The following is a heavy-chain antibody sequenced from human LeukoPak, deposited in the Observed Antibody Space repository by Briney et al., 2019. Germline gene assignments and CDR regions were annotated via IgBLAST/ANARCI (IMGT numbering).Heavy chain of an antibody. V-gene: IGHV4-4*02. Sequence: SGTLSLTCGVSGGSITSTNYWSWVRQPPGQGLEWIGEISLSGYTGFNPSLRSRVTITLDTSKNQFSLKLSSVTAADTAVYYCARDRRGYYDSSGHFDYWGQGTLVTVSS. D-gene: IGHD3-22*01. CDR3: ARDRRGYYDSSGHFDY. J-gene: IGHJ4*02. CDR2: ISLSGYT. CDR1: GGSITSTNY.